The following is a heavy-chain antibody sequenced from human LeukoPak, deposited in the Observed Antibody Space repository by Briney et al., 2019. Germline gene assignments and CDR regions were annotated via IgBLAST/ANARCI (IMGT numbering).Heavy chain of an antibody. CDR3: AKVSLGWGGYYFDY. CDR1: GFTFSSYA. D-gene: IGHD3-16*01. Sequence: GGSLRLSCAASGFTFSSYAMSCVRQAPGKGLEWVSAISGSGGSTYYADSVKGRFTISRDNSKNTLYLQMNSLRAEDTAVYYCAKVSLGWGGYYFDYWGQGTLVTVSS. V-gene: IGHV3-23*01. J-gene: IGHJ4*02. CDR2: ISGSGGST.